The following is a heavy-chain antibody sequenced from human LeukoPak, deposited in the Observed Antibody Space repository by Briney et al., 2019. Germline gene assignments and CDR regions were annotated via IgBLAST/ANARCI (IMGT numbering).Heavy chain of an antibody. CDR3: ARARITMVRGAAYWFDP. J-gene: IGHJ5*02. D-gene: IGHD3-10*01. Sequence: SETLSLTCAVSGGSISNGGYSWSWNRQPPGKGLEWIGYIYHSGSTYYNPSLKSRVTISVDRSKNQFSLKLSSVTAADTAVYYCARARITMVRGAAYWFDPWGQGTLVTVSS. CDR1: GGSISNGGYS. CDR2: IYHSGST. V-gene: IGHV4-30-2*01.